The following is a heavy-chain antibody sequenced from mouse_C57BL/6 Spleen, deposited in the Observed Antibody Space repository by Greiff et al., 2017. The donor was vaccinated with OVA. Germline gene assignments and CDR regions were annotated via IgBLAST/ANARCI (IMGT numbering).Heavy chain of an antibody. J-gene: IGHJ2*01. CDR2: IDPEDGET. Sequence: EVMLVESGAELVKPGASVKLSCTASGFNIKDYYMHWVKQRTEQGLEWIGRIDPEDGETKYAPKFQGKATITADTSSNTAYLQLSSLTSEDTAVYYCATVVATDYFDYWGQGTTLTVSS. D-gene: IGHD1-1*01. CDR3: ATVVATDYFDY. CDR1: GFNIKDYY. V-gene: IGHV14-2*01.